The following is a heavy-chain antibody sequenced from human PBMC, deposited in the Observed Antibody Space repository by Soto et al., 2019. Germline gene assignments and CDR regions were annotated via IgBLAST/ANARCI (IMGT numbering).Heavy chain of an antibody. Sequence: QVQVVESGGGVVQPGRSLRLSCVASGFSFSTYGINWVRQAPGKGLEWVAFISFGGTNTYYADSVKGRFTISRDDSRNTVYLQMNSLRVEVTAVYYCARDRNGYSPWGQGTLVTVSS. CDR1: GFSFSTYG. D-gene: IGHD1-1*01. V-gene: IGHV3-33*01. CDR3: ARDRNGYSP. J-gene: IGHJ5*02. CDR2: ISFGGTNT.